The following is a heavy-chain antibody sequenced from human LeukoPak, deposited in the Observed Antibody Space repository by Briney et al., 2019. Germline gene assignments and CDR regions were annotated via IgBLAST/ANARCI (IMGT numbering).Heavy chain of an antibody. J-gene: IGHJ4*02. CDR1: GFTFDDYA. CDR3: AKDRSYYYDSSGYYRENYFDY. D-gene: IGHD3-22*01. CDR2: ISGGGGSA. Sequence: GGSLRLSCAASGFTFDDYAMHWVRQAPGKGLEWVSLISGGGGSAYYADSVKGRFTISRNNSKNSLYLQMNSLRTEDTALYYCAKDRSYYYDSSGYYRENYFDYWGQGTPVTVSS. V-gene: IGHV3-43*02.